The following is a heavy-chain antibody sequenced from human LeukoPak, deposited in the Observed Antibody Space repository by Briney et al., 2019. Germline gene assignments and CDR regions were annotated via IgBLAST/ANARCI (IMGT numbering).Heavy chain of an antibody. J-gene: IGHJ6*03. V-gene: IGHV4-39*01. CDR2: IYYSGST. Sequence: SETLSLTCTVSGGSISSSSYYWGWIRQPPGKGPEWIGTIYYSGSTYYNPSLKSRVTISVDTSKNQFSLNLSSVTAADTAVYYRARHFTMRISGNPYYYYMDVWGKGTTVTVSS. CDR3: ARHFTMRISGNPYYYYMDV. CDR1: GGSISSSSYY. D-gene: IGHD3-10*01.